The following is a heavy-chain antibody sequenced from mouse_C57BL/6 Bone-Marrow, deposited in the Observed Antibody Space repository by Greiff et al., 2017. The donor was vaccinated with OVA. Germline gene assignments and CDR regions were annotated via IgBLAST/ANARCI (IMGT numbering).Heavy chain of an antibody. CDR3: ARGGLRRESYYLDY. V-gene: IGHV1-82*01. Sequence: VQLQQSGPELVKPGASVKISCKASGYAFSSYWMNWVKQRPGQGLEWIGRIYPGDGDTNYNGKFQGKATLTADKSSSTAYMQLSSLTSEDSAVYFGARGGLRRESYYLDYWGQGTTLTVSS. CDR1: GYAFSSYW. J-gene: IGHJ2*01. D-gene: IGHD2-4*01. CDR2: IYPGDGDT.